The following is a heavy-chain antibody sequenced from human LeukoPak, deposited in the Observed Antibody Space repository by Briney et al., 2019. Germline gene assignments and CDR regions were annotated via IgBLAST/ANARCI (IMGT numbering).Heavy chain of an antibody. CDR1: GFTFSTYW. V-gene: IGHV3-74*01. CDR3: ARDYGYEIDY. Sequence: GGSLRLSCAASGFTFSTYWMHWVRQAPGKGLVWLSRISSDGSSTNYADSVKGRFTISRDNAKNTLYLQMNSLRAEDTAVYYCARDYGYEIDYWGQGTLVTVSS. J-gene: IGHJ4*02. CDR2: ISSDGSST. D-gene: IGHD5-24*01.